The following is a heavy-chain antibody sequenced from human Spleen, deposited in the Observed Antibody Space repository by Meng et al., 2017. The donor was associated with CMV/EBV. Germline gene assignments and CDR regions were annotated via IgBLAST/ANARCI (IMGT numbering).Heavy chain of an antibody. CDR2: MRYDGSNK. D-gene: IGHD3-22*01. V-gene: IGHV3-30*02. CDR1: GFTFSSYG. CDR3: AGAFGYYYDSSGFLT. J-gene: IGHJ5*02. Sequence: GESLKISCAASGFTFSSYGMHWVRQAPGKGLEWVAFMRYDGSNKYYADSVKGRFTISRDDSRNTLYLQMNSLRPEDTAVYYCAGAFGYYYDSSGFLTWGQGTLVTVSS.